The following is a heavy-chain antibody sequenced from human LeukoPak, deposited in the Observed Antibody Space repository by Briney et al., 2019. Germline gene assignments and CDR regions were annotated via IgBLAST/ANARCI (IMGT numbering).Heavy chain of an antibody. J-gene: IGHJ6*03. CDR2: ISGSGGST. V-gene: IGHV3-23*01. D-gene: IGHD6-6*01. Sequence: GSLRLSCAASGFTFSSYAMSWVRQAPGKGLEWVSAISGSGGSTYYADSVKGRFTISRDNSKNTLYLQMNSLRAEDTAVYYCAKDGYSSSSGYYYYMDVWGKGTTVTVSS. CDR3: AKDGYSSSSGYYYYMDV. CDR1: GFTFSSYA.